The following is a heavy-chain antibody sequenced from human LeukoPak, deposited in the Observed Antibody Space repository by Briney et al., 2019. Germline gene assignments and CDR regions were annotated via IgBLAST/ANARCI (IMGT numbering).Heavy chain of an antibody. CDR2: IYSTGST. D-gene: IGHD6-19*01. CDR3: ARIYSSGWYSHNWFDP. J-gene: IGHJ5*02. Sequence: PSETLSLTCTVSGGSISNYYWSWLRQPPGKGLEWIGHIYSTGSTTYSPSLKSRVIMSADTSKNQFSLKVTSVTAADTAVYYCARIYSSGWYSHNWFDPWGQGTLVTVSS. V-gene: IGHV4-59*08. CDR1: GGSISNYY.